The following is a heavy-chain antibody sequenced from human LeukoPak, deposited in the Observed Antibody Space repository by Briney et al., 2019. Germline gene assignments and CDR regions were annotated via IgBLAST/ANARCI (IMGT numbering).Heavy chain of an antibody. Sequence: SETLSLTCTVSGGSLTSYYWSWIRQPPGKGLQWIGYNYYSGSVNYNPSLKSRVTISVDTSKNQFSLNLSSVTAADTAVYYCARLGSYFDYWGQGTQVTVSS. CDR3: ARLGSYFDY. V-gene: IGHV4-59*08. J-gene: IGHJ4*02. CDR1: GGSLTSYY. CDR2: NYYSGSV.